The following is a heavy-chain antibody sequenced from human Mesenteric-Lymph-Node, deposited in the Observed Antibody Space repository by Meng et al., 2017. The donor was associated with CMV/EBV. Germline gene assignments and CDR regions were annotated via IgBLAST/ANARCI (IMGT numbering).Heavy chain of an antibody. CDR3: AKDPGDYRGVGRGDF. D-gene: IGHD4-11*01. V-gene: IGHV3-23*01. J-gene: IGHJ4*02. Sequence: GGSLRLSCAASGFTFSNYVMTWVRQAPGKGLEWVSAISGSGGSTYYADFVKGRFTISRDNSKNTLYLQVKSLRAEDTAVYYCAKDPGDYRGVGRGDFWGQGTLVTVSS. CDR2: ISGSGGST. CDR1: GFTFSNYV.